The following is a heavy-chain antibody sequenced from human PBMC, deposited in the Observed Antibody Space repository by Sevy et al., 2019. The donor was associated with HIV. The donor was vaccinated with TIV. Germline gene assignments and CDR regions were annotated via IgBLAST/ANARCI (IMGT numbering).Heavy chain of an antibody. V-gene: IGHV1-18*01. D-gene: IGHD3-10*02. Sequence: ASVKDSCKASGYTFNNFGISWVRQAPGQGLEWMGWINPHNGNTKYAQKLQDRVTMTTDTSTSTAYMELRSLRSDDTAVYYCAREGTLITMLLWGQGTLVTVSS. J-gene: IGHJ4*02. CDR1: GYTFNNFG. CDR3: AREGTLITMLL. CDR2: INPHNGNT.